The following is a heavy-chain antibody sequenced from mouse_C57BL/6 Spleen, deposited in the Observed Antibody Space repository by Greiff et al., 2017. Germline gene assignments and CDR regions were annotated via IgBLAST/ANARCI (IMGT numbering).Heavy chain of an antibody. D-gene: IGHD1-1*01. CDR2: IYPGSGST. V-gene: IGHV1-55*01. CDR1: GYTFTSYW. J-gene: IGHJ1*03. CDR3: AGYYYGSRSWYFDV. Sequence: VQLQQSGAELVKPGASVKMSCKASGYTFTSYWITWVKQRPGQGLEWIGDIYPGSGSTNYNEKFKSKATLTVDTSSSTAYMQLSSLTSEDSAVYYCAGYYYGSRSWYFDVWGTGTTVTVSS.